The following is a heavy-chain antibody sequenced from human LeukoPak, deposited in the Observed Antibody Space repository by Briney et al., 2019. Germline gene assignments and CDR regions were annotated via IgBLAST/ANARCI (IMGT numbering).Heavy chain of an antibody. CDR2: ISGSDSST. D-gene: IGHD5-24*01. CDR3: AKSGYNRFDY. CDR1: GHTFSISA. J-gene: IGHJ4*02. Sequence: GGSLRLSCATSGHTFSISAMSWARQAPGKGLEWVSTISGSDSSTYYADAVKGRFTNSRDNSKNTLYLQMNSLRADDTAVYYCAKSGYNRFDYWGQGTLVTVSS. V-gene: IGHV3-23*01.